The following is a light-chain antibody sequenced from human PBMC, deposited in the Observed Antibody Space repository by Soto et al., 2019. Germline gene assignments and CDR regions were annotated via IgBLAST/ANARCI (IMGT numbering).Light chain of an antibody. V-gene: IGKV3-20*01. Sequence: EIVLTQSPGTLSLSPGERATLSCRASQSVSSSYLAWYQQKPGQAPRLLIYGASSRAPGIPDRFSGSGSGTDFTLTVSRLEPEEFAVYYCQQYGSSPFSFGPGTKVDIK. CDR3: QQYGSSPFS. CDR2: GAS. J-gene: IGKJ3*01. CDR1: QSVSSSY.